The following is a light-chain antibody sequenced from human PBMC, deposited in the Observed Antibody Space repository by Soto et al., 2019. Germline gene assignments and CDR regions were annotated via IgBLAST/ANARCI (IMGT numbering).Light chain of an antibody. CDR1: KLGDRF. CDR2: QDK. Sequence: SYELTQPPSVSVSPGQTASITCSGEKLGDRFACWYQQKSGQSPVVVIYQDKKRPSGIPERFSGSNSGNTATLTISGTQAMDEADYYCQAWDSNTVIFGGGTQLTVL. J-gene: IGLJ2*01. CDR3: QAWDSNTVI. V-gene: IGLV3-1*01.